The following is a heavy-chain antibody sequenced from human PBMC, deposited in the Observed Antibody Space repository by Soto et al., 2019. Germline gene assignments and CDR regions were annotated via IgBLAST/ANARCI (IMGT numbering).Heavy chain of an antibody. V-gene: IGHV4-38-2*01. D-gene: IGHD4-17*01. CDR2: IYHSGST. Sequence: SETLSLTCAVSGYSIRSGYYWAWFGQTPGKGLDWIASIYHSGSTYYNPSLKSRVTISVDTSKNQFSLKLTSVTAADTAEYYCARGAATVTPGWFDPWGQGIMVTVSS. CDR1: GYSIRSGYY. CDR3: ARGAATVTPGWFDP. J-gene: IGHJ5*02.